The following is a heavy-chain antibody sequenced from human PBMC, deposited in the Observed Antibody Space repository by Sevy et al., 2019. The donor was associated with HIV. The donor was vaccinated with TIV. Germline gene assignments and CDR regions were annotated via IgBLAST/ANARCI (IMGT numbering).Heavy chain of an antibody. D-gene: IGHD1-26*01. V-gene: IGHV4-59*08. Sequence: SETLSLTCTVSGGSITSLYWNWIRQPPGKGLEWIANIYYNGHINYNPSLKSRVTLSLDTCKNQFSLRLISVTAADTPMYYCAGENAWGRGYSWGQGTLVTVSS. CDR1: GGSITSLY. CDR2: IYYNGHI. CDR3: AGENAWGRGYS. J-gene: IGHJ4*02.